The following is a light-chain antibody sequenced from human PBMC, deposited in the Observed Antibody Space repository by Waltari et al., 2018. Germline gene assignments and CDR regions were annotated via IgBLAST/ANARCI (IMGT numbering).Light chain of an antibody. CDR1: ALPKNY. Sequence: SYELTQPPSVSVSPGQTARITCSGDALPKNYAYWYQQKSGQAPVLGISEDIKRPSGIPETLSGASSRKIATLTISGAQVEDKADYYCFPRENSGNYQVFGGGTKLTVL. CDR3: FPRENSGNYQV. V-gene: IGLV3-10*01. CDR2: EDI. J-gene: IGLJ3*02.